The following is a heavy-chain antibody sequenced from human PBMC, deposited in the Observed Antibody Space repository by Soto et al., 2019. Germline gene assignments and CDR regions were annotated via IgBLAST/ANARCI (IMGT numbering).Heavy chain of an antibody. CDR1: EGTLNYYA. J-gene: IGHJ5*02. D-gene: IGHD2-15*01. Sequence: VQLVQSGPEVKKPGSSVKVSCKVSEGTLNYYAISWVRQAPGQGLEWIGGIIPILGTSNYAQKFRGRVTMTADESTSTAHMELSSLSSQDTAVYYCARDPRYCSGAGCSSDVFLDPRGQGTLVTVSS. CDR2: IIPILGTS. CDR3: ARDPRYCSGAGCSSDVFLDP. V-gene: IGHV1-69*01.